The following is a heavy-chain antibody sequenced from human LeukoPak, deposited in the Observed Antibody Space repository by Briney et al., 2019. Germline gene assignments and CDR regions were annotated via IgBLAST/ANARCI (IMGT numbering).Heavy chain of an antibody. D-gene: IGHD5-12*01. V-gene: IGHV4-34*01. CDR2: INHSGST. J-gene: IGHJ4*02. CDR1: GGSFSGYY. Sequence: PSETLSLTCAVSGGSFSGYYWTWIRQSPGKGLEWIGEINHSGSTNYNPSLTRRVTMSVDTSKNQFSLNLSAATAADTAVYYCARARRGYVRLDYWGQGTRVTVSS. CDR3: ARARRGYVRLDY.